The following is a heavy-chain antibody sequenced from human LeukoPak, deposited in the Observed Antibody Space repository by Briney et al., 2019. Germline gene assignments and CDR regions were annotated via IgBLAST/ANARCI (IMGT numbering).Heavy chain of an antibody. V-gene: IGHV3-23*01. CDR3: AKGETTVTYFDY. Sequence: GGSLRLSCAASGFTFSSYAMSWVRQAPGKGLEGVSAISGSGGSTYYADSVKGRFTISRDNSKNTLYLQMNSLSAEDTAVYYCAKGETTVTYFDYWGQGTLVTVSS. CDR2: ISGSGGST. CDR1: GFTFSSYA. D-gene: IGHD4-17*01. J-gene: IGHJ4*02.